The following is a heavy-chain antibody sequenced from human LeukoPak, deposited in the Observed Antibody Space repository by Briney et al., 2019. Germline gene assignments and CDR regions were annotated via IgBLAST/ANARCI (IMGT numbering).Heavy chain of an antibody. CDR1: GFSFGDYG. D-gene: IGHD2/OR15-2a*01. CDR2: IRRETNGGTT. J-gene: IGHJ6*01. CDR3: ARDGREYRYYGMGV. Sequence: SLRLSCTASGFSFGDYGLNWVRQAPGRGLEWVSFIRRETNGGTTEYAASVKGRFSMSRDDSKSIAYLQMNSLKAEDTAVYFCARDGREYRYYGMGVWGEGSTVIVSS. V-gene: IGHV3-49*04.